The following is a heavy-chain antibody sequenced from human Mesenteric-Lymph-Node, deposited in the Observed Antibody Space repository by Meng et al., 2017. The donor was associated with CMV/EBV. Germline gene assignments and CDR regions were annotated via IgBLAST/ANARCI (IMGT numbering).Heavy chain of an antibody. D-gene: IGHD6-13*01. J-gene: IGHJ6*02. V-gene: IGHV3-33*01. Sequence: SCKASGYTFIGYYMHWVRQAPGQGLEWVAVIWYDGSNKYYADSVKGRFTISRDNSKNTLYLQMNSLRAEDTAVYYCARDRRGPAAGPYSGMDVWGQGTTVTVSS. CDR1: GYTFIGYY. CDR2: IWYDGSNK. CDR3: ARDRRGPAAGPYSGMDV.